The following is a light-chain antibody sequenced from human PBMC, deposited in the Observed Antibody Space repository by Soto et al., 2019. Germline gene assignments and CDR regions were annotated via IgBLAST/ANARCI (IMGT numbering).Light chain of an antibody. CDR2: DAS. Sequence: EIVLTQSPATLSLSPGERATLSCGASQSLSSSYLAWYQQKPGLAPRLLIYDASSRATGIPDRFSGSGSGTDFTLTISRLEPEDFAVYYCHQRSNWPLTFGGGTKLEIK. CDR3: HQRSNWPLT. V-gene: IGKV3D-20*02. CDR1: QSLSSSY. J-gene: IGKJ4*01.